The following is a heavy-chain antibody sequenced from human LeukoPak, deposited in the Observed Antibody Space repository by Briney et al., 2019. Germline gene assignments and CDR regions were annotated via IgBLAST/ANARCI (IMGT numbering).Heavy chain of an antibody. V-gene: IGHV3-33*01. CDR3: ASDGIAVDRGIGYFDY. D-gene: IGHD6-13*01. CDR1: GFTVSSYA. Sequence: GGALRLSCAASGFTVSSYAMHGVRQAPGKGLEWVAVIWYDGSNKYYADSVKGRFTISRDNSENTLYLQMNSLRAEDTALYYCASDGIAVDRGIGYFDYWGQGTLVTVSS. CDR2: IWYDGSNK. J-gene: IGHJ4*02.